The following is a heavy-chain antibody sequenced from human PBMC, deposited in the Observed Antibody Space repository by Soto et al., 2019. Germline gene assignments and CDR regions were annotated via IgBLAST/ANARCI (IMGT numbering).Heavy chain of an antibody. V-gene: IGHV4-59*12. CDR1: GGSISSNY. J-gene: IGHJ5*02. Sequence: TSETLSLTCTVSGGSISSNYWSWIRQRPGKRLEWIGYIYYSGSTHYNPSLKSRVTISIDTSKNQFSLKLSSVTAADTAVYYCARDEVERRTHWFDPWGQGTLVTVSS. CDR3: ARDEVERRTHWFDP. CDR2: IYYSGST. D-gene: IGHD1-1*01.